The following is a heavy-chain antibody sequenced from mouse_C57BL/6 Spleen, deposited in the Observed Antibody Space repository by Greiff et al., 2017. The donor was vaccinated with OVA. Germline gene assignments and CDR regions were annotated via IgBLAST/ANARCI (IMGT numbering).Heavy chain of an antibody. D-gene: IGHD1-2*01. Sequence: EVQLQQSGPELVKPGASVKISCKASGYTFTDYYMNWVKQSHGKSLEWIGDINPNNGGTSYNQKFKGKATLTVDKSSSTAYMELRSLTSEDSAVYYCARRLFMDYYAMDYWGQGTSVTVSS. J-gene: IGHJ4*01. CDR3: ARRLFMDYYAMDY. CDR2: INPNNGGT. V-gene: IGHV1-26*01. CDR1: GYTFTDYY.